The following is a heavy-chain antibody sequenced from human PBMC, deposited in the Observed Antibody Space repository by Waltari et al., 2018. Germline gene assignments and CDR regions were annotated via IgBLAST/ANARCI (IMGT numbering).Heavy chain of an antibody. J-gene: IGHJ4*02. D-gene: IGHD5-18*01. V-gene: IGHV4-34*01. CDR2: INQNGRT. CDR3: GHSYGYVGRPIDY. Sequence: QVQLEQWGAGLLKPSETLSLTCAVYGGPSSGYYWSWIRQSPGKELEWIGEINQNGRTNYKSSLRGRVTISIDTSKNEFSLEMSSVTAADSAVYYCGHSYGYVGRPIDYWGQGTLVTVSA. CDR1: GGPSSGYY.